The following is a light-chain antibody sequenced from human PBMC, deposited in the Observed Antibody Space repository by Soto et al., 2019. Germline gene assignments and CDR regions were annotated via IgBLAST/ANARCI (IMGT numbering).Light chain of an antibody. CDR2: GAS. V-gene: IGKV1-39*01. CDR1: QTISTY. CDR3: QQSFSTPRT. J-gene: IGKJ1*01. Sequence: DIQMTQSPSPLSASVGDRVTITCRASQTISTYLNWYQRKPGKAPKLLIYGASSLQSGVPSRFSGSGSGTDFTLTISSLQPEDFGTYYCQQSFSTPRTFGQGTKV.